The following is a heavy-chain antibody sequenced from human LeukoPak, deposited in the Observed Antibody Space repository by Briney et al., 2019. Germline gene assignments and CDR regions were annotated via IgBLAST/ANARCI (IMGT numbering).Heavy chain of an antibody. CDR1: GFIFSSYS. D-gene: IGHD3-10*01. CDR2: IRSTANGYAT. V-gene: IGHV3-73*01. Sequence: GGSLRLSCAASGFIFSSYSMTWVRQASGKGLEWVGRIRSTANGYATAYAASVKGRFTISRDDSKNTAYLQMDSLKTEDTAVYYCTGNYYGSGSYADFDYWGQGTLVTVSS. J-gene: IGHJ4*02. CDR3: TGNYYGSGSYADFDY.